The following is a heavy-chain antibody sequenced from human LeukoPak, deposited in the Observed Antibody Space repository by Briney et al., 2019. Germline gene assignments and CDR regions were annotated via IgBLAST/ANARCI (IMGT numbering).Heavy chain of an antibody. D-gene: IGHD3-22*01. CDR2: ICYSGST. CDR1: GGSISSYY. Sequence: PSETLSLTCTVSGGSISSYYWSWIRQPPGKGLEWIGYICYSGSTNYNPSLKSRVTISVDTSKNQFSLKLSSVTAADTAVYYCARVGYNFYYDSSGSYYPNFLDYWGQGTLVTVSS. J-gene: IGHJ4*02. CDR3: ARVGYNFYYDSSGSYYPNFLDY. V-gene: IGHV4-59*12.